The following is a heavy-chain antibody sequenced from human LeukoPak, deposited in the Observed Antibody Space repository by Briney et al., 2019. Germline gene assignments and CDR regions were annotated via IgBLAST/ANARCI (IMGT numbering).Heavy chain of an antibody. Sequence: SETLSLTCTVSGGSISSGSYYWSWIRQPAGKGLEWIGRIYTSGSTNYNPSLKSRVTISVDTSKNQFSLKLSSVTAADTAVYYCARERTPTYYYGSGSLASWFDPWGQGTLVTVSS. CDR1: GGSISSGSYY. V-gene: IGHV4-61*02. CDR2: IYTSGST. CDR3: ARERTPTYYYGSGSLASWFDP. D-gene: IGHD3-10*01. J-gene: IGHJ5*02.